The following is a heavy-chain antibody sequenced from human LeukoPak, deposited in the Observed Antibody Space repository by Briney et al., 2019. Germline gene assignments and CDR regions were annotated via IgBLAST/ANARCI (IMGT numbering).Heavy chain of an antibody. CDR2: ITSSSSTI. CDR1: GFTFTSNS. J-gene: IGHJ4*01. D-gene: IGHD3-10*01. CDR3: ARGKSGFAYFDN. Sequence: GGSLRLSCAASGFTFTSNSINWVRQAPGKGLEWLSYITSSSSTIYYANSVKGRFTISRDNAKNSLYLQMNSLRDEDTAVYYCARGKSGFAYFDNWGQEPWSPSPQ. V-gene: IGHV3-48*02.